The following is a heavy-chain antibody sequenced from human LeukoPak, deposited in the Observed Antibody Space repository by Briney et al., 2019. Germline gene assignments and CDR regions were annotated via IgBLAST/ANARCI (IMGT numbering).Heavy chain of an antibody. CDR2: IDADGSAT. CDR1: GFTFSSYS. J-gene: IGHJ4*02. V-gene: IGHV3-74*01. CDR3: ARDERGYSYGSMDY. D-gene: IGHD5-18*01. Sequence: GGSLRLSCAASGFTFSSYSMHWVRQAPGKGLVWVSGIDADGSATVYADSVKGRSTISRDNAKNSLYLQMNSLRAEDTAVYYCARDERGYSYGSMDYWGQGTLVTVSS.